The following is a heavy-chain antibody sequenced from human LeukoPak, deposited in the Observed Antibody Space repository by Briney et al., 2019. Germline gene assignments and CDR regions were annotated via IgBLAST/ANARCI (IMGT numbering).Heavy chain of an antibody. J-gene: IGHJ4*02. CDR2: ISGSGGST. Sequence: PGGSLRLSCAASGFAFSSYAMSWVRQAPGKGLEWVSAISGSGGSTYYADSVKGRFTISRDNSKDTLYLQMNSLRAEDTAVYYCAKSNSRIFGYWGQGTLVTVSS. V-gene: IGHV3-23*01. D-gene: IGHD3-10*02. CDR1: GFAFSSYA. CDR3: AKSNSRIFGY.